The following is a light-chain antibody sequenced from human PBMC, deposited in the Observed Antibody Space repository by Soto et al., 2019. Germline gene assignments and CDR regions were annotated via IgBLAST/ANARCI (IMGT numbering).Light chain of an antibody. CDR1: QTISSSH. Sequence: EIVLTQSPGTLSLSPGERATLSCRASQTISSSHLAWYQQKPGQAPRLLIYGASSRATDIPDRFSGSGSGADFTLTISRLKLEDFAVYYCQHYDSSLRTFGPGTKVEIK. V-gene: IGKV3-20*01. CDR3: QHYDSSLRT. CDR2: GAS. J-gene: IGKJ1*01.